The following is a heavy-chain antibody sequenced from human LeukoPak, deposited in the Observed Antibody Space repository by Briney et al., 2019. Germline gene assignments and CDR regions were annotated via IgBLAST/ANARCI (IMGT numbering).Heavy chain of an antibody. Sequence: GGSLRLSCAASGFTFRSSWMHWVRQAPGKGLVWVSRINTDGSGTIYADSGKGRFTISRDNAKNTLYLQMNSLRVEDTAVYYCASFTNSAAFDIWGQGKMVTVSS. J-gene: IGHJ3*02. CDR2: INTDGSGT. V-gene: IGHV3-74*01. CDR1: GFTFRSSW. CDR3: ASFTNSAAFDI. D-gene: IGHD4-23*01.